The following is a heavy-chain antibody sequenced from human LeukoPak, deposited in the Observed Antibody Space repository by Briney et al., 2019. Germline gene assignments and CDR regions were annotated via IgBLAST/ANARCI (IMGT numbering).Heavy chain of an antibody. Sequence: GGSLRLSCAASGFSFSDYSLNWVRQAPGKGLEWVSSISKGSGYIYYTDSVKGRFTISRDNSKNTLYLQMNSLRAEDTAVYYCARVTNPGYSSSWPYYYYYYYMDVWGKGTTVTLSS. J-gene: IGHJ6*03. CDR2: ISKGSGYI. V-gene: IGHV3-21*01. D-gene: IGHD6-13*01. CDR3: ARVTNPGYSSSWPYYYYYYYMDV. CDR1: GFSFSDYS.